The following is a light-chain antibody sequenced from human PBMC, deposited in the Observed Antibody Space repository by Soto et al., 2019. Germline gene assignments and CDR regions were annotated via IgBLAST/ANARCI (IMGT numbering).Light chain of an antibody. J-gene: IGKJ2*02. CDR3: QQYNNWPPWT. Sequence: EIVMTQSPATLSVSPGERATLSCRASQSVSSNLAWYQQKPGQAPRLLIYGASTRATGIPARFSGSRSGTEFTLTISSLQSGDFAVYYCQQYNNWPPWTFGQGTNLEIK. V-gene: IGKV3-15*01. CDR2: GAS. CDR1: QSVSSN.